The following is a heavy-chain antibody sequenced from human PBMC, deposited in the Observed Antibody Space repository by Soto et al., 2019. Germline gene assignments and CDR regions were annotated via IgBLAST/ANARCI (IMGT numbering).Heavy chain of an antibody. J-gene: IGHJ5*02. Sequence: EMQLLGSGGGLVEPGGSLRLSCAASGFTFSSYAMTWVRQAPGKGLEWVSSIHGSAGGAYYSDSVKGRFTVSRADSQKTLFLQMTSRRVDDTAIYYCAKDAVSANGEWDWFDPWGQGILVTVSS. V-gene: IGHV3-23*01. CDR1: GFTFSSYA. CDR2: IHGSAGGA. D-gene: IGHD2-21*02. CDR3: AKDAVSANGEWDWFDP.